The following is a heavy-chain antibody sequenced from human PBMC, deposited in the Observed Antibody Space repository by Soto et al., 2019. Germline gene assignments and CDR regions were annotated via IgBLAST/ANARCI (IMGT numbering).Heavy chain of an antibody. CDR2: INHSGSS. CDR1: GGSFSDYY. CDR3: ARGLYDYVWGSYRLNAFDI. V-gene: IGHV4-34*01. J-gene: IGHJ3*02. Sequence: QVQLQQWGAGLLKPSETLSLTCAVYGGSFSDYYWNWIRQPPGKGLEWIGEINHSGSSNYNPSLKSRVTISVDTSKNQFSLKLSSVTAADTAVYYCARGLYDYVWGSYRLNAFDIWCQGTMVTVSS. D-gene: IGHD3-16*02.